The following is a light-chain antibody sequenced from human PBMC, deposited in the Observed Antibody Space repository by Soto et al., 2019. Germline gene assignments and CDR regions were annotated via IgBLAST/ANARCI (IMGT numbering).Light chain of an antibody. CDR3: QVCDSSSGHVV. J-gene: IGLJ2*01. Sequence: SYELTQPPSVSVAPGKTARITCGGDNIGSKSVHWYQQKPGQAPVLVIYYESDRPSGIPERFSGSNSGNTATLTVSRVEAGDEADYYCQVCDSSSGHVVFGGGTKLTVL. CDR2: YES. V-gene: IGLV3-21*04. CDR1: NIGSKS.